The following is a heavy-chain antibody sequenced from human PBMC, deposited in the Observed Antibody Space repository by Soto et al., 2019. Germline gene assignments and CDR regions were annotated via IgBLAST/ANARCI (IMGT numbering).Heavy chain of an antibody. CDR1: GYSFTSYW. D-gene: IGHD3-3*01. J-gene: IGHJ4*02. Sequence: GESLKISCKGSGYSFTSYWIGWVRQMPGKGLEWMGIIYPGDSDTRYSPSFQGQATISADKSISTAYLQWSSLKASDTAMYYCARARTIFGVVRHFDYWGQGTLVTVSS. V-gene: IGHV5-51*01. CDR2: IYPGDSDT. CDR3: ARARTIFGVVRHFDY.